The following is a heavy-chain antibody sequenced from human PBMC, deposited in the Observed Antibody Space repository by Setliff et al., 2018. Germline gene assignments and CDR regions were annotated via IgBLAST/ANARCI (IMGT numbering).Heavy chain of an antibody. CDR1: GFTFSNSW. CDR2: IKQDGSEK. CDR3: ARETLPYYFDY. J-gene: IGHJ4*02. Sequence: HPGGSLRLSCAASGFTFSNSWMSWVRQAPGKGLEWVANIKQDGSEKYYVDSVKGRFTISRDNAKNSLYLQMSSLRAEDTAVYYCARETLPYYFDYWGQGTLFTVSS. V-gene: IGHV3-7*01.